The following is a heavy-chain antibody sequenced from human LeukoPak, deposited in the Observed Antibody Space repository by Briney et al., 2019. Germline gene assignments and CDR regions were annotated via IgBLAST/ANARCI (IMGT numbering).Heavy chain of an antibody. CDR1: GFTFSSYA. Sequence: GGSLRLSCAASGFTFSSYAMSWVRQAPGKGLEWVSAISGSGGSTYYADSVKGRFTISRDNAKNSLYLQMNSLRAEDTAVYYCASGRCSGGSCNTYYFDYWGQGTLVTVSS. D-gene: IGHD2-15*01. CDR2: ISGSGGST. J-gene: IGHJ4*02. CDR3: ASGRCSGGSCNTYYFDY. V-gene: IGHV3-23*01.